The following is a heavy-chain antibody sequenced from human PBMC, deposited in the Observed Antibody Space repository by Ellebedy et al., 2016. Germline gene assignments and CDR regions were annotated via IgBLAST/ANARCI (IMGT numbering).Heavy chain of an antibody. CDR3: RQGHYFDQ. CDR2: ISAGSDTT. Sequence: GESLKISXTASGFNFNTFFMSWVRQAPGKGLEWVSTISAGSDTTRLADSVKGRFTISRDNSKNTLYLQMNNLRVEDTALYYCRQGHYFDQWGQGALVTVSS. J-gene: IGHJ4*02. CDR1: GFNFNTFF. V-gene: IGHV3-23*01.